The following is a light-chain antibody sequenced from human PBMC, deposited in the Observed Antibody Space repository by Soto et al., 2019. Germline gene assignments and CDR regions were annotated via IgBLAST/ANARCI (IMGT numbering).Light chain of an antibody. V-gene: IGLV8-61*01. CDR1: SGSVSTSYY. Sequence: QTVVTQEPSFSVSPGRTVTLTCGLSSGSVSTSYYPSWYQQTPGQAPRTLIYSTNTRSSGVPDRFSGSILENKAALTITGAQADDESDYYCVLYMGSGIWVFGGGTKLTVL. J-gene: IGLJ3*02. CDR3: VLYMGSGIWV. CDR2: STN.